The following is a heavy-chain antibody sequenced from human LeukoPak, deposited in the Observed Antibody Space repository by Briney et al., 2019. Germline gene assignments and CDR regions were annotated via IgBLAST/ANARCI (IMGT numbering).Heavy chain of an antibody. V-gene: IGHV4-34*01. Sequence: PSETLSLTCAVYGGSFSGYYWSWIRQPPGKGLDWIGEINHSGSTNYNPSLKSRVTISVDTSKNQFSLKLSSVTAADTAVYYCARGPSYYDFWSGYIPFDYWGQGTLVTVSS. CDR3: ARGPSYYDFWSGYIPFDY. J-gene: IGHJ4*02. CDR2: INHSGST. D-gene: IGHD3-3*01. CDR1: GGSFSGYY.